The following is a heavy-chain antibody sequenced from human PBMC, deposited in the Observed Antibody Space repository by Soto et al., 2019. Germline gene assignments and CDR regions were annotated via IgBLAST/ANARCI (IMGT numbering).Heavy chain of an antibody. D-gene: IGHD2-15*01. CDR3: APHVSCSGGSCQYDAFAI. Sequence: GASVKVSCKASGGTFSSYTISWVRQAPGQGLEWMGRIIPILGIANYAQKFQGRVTITADKSTSTAYMELSSLRSEDTAAYYCAPHVSCSGGSCQYDAFAIRGQGTMVTVSS. CDR2: IIPILGIA. J-gene: IGHJ3*02. CDR1: GGTFSSYT. V-gene: IGHV1-69*02.